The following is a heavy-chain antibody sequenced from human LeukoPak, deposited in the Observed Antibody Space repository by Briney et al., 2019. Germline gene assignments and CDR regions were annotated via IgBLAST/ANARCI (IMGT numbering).Heavy chain of an antibody. D-gene: IGHD6-19*01. V-gene: IGHV3-74*01. Sequence: GGSLRLSCAASGLTFSSHWMHCVRHARGKGLVYVSRINTYGRVTSYGESVKGRFTISGDDAKNTVYLQMNSLRAEDTAIYYCGSQTVRGTPGDYWGQGTLVTVSS. J-gene: IGHJ4*02. CDR2: INTYGRVT. CDR1: GLTFSSHW. CDR3: GSQTVRGTPGDY.